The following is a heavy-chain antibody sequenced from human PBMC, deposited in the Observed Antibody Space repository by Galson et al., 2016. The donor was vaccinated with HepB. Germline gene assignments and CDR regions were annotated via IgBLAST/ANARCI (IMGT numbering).Heavy chain of an antibody. D-gene: IGHD3-22*01. J-gene: IGHJ5*02. V-gene: IGHV3-23*01. CDR1: GFAFSSYA. CDR3: AKGRFYDISPYYSDWFDP. Sequence: SLRLSCAASGFAFSSYAMSWVRQAPGKGLEWVSTISGSGDGTHHAESLRGRFAISRDNSENTLYLQMNSLRAEDTAVYYCAKGRFYDISPYYSDWFDPWGQGTLVTVSS. CDR2: ISGSGDGT.